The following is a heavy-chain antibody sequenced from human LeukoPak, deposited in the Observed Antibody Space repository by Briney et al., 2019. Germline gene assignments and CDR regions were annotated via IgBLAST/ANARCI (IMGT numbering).Heavy chain of an antibody. Sequence: KPSETLSLTCTVSGGSISSSSYYWGWIRQPPGKGLEWIGSIYYSGSTYYNPSLKSRVTISVDTSKNQFSLKLSSVTAADTAVYYCAREILGYDSSGYRYWGQGTLVTVSS. J-gene: IGHJ4*02. CDR1: GGSISSSSYY. CDR3: AREILGYDSSGYRY. CDR2: IYYSGST. V-gene: IGHV4-39*07. D-gene: IGHD3-22*01.